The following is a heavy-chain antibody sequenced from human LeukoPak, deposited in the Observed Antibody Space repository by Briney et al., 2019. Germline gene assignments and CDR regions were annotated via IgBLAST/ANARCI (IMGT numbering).Heavy chain of an antibody. J-gene: IGHJ4*02. V-gene: IGHV4-38-2*02. CDR3: ASRIMTFGVFHY. D-gene: IGHD3/OR15-3a*01. CDR1: GYSISSGYY. CDR2: IYHSGST. Sequence: TETLSLTCTVSGYSISSGYYWGWIRQPPGKGLEWIGSIYHSGSTNYNPSLKSRVTISVDTSKNQFSLKLSSVTAADAAVYYCASRIMTFGVFHYWGQGTLVTVSS.